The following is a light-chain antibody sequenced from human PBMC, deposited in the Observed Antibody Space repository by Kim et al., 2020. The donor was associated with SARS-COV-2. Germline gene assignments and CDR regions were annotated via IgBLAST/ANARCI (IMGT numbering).Light chain of an antibody. J-gene: IGLJ3*02. V-gene: IGLV4-60*03. Sequence: SAKLTCPLSSRHNSHIIAWHQQQPGQAPRYWMKLEGSRNSSKGSGVPDRFSGSSSGADRYLTNSHLRSEDEADYYCEPWDRNTRVFGGGTQLTVL. CDR3: EPWDRNTRV. CDR2: LEGSRNS. CDR1: SRHNSHI.